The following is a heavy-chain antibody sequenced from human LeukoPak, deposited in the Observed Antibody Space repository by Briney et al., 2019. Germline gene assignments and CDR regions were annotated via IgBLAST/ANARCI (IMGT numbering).Heavy chain of an antibody. V-gene: IGHV3-23*01. Sequence: GGSLRLSCAASGFTFSNYAMSWVRQAPGKGLEWVSAISGSGGSGSGGSSYYADSVKGRSTISRDNSKNTLYLQMNSLRAEDTAVYYCAKECDSSGYCFFDYWGQGTLVTVSS. J-gene: IGHJ4*02. CDR2: ISGSGGSGSGGSS. D-gene: IGHD3-22*01. CDR1: GFTFSNYA. CDR3: AKECDSSGYCFFDY.